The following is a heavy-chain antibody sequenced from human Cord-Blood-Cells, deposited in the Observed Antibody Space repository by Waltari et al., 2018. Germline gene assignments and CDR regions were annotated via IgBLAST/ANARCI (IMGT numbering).Heavy chain of an antibody. CDR1: GSPLTALS. CDR3: ASTNWNYWYFDL. J-gene: IGHJ2*01. Sequence: QVQLVQSGAELKKHGASVKVSCQVSGSPLTALSIHRVRQAPGKGLGWMGGFDPEDGETIYAQKFQGRVTMTEDTSTDTAYMELSSLRSEDTAVYYCASTNWNYWYFDLWGRGTLVTVSS. CDR2: FDPEDGET. D-gene: IGHD1-1*01. V-gene: IGHV1-24*01.